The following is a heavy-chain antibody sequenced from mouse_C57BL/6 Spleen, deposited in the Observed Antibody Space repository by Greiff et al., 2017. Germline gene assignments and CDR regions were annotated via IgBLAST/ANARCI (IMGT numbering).Heavy chain of an antibody. J-gene: IGHJ4*01. CDR1: GYSFTDYN. V-gene: IGHV1-39*01. D-gene: IGHD3-2*02. CDR2: INPNYGTP. Sequence: VHVKQSGPELVKPGASVKISCKASGYSFTDYNMNWVKQSNGKSLEWIGVINPNYGTPCYNQKFKGKATLTVDKSSSTAYMQLNSLTSEDSAVYCCARAYNSGPHYYAMDYWGQGTSVTVSA. CDR3: ARAYNSGPHYYAMDY.